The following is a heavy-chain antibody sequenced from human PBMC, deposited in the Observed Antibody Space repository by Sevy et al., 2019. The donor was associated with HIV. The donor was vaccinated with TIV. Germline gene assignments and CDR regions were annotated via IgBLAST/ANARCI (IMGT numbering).Heavy chain of an antibody. CDR3: AKDIVVVPATSSGYFDL. V-gene: IGHV3-9*01. Sequence: GGSLRLSCAASGFIFDDYAMHWVRQAPGKGMEWVSGITWNSDTIGYADSVKGRFTISRDNAKNSLYLQMNSLRLEDSALYYCAKDIVVVPATSSGYFDLWGRSTLVTVSS. CDR1: GFIFDDYA. CDR2: ITWNSDTI. D-gene: IGHD2-2*01. J-gene: IGHJ2*01.